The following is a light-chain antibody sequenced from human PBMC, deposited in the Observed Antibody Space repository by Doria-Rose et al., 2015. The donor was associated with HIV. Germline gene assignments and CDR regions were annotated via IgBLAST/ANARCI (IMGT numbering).Light chain of an antibody. CDR3: NSYTTSSTHNYV. V-gene: IGLV2-14*03. CDR1: SSDVGGFGY. J-gene: IGLJ1*01. Sequence: ALSCTGTSSDVGGFGYVSWYQQHPGKAPKLMIYDVSNRPSGVSNRFSGSKSGDTASLIISGLQAEDEADYYCNSYTTSSTHNYVFGTGTKVTVL. CDR2: DVS.